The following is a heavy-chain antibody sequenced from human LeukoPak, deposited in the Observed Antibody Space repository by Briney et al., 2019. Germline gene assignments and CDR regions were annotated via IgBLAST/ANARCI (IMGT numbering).Heavy chain of an antibody. CDR1: GYTFTSYY. V-gene: IGHV1-2*02. Sequence: ASVKVSCKASGYTFTSYYMHWVRQAPGQGLEWMGWINPNSGGTNYAQKFQGRVTMTRDTSISTAYMELSRLRSDDTAVYYCARGGGYRDGYRSFDYWGQGTLVTVSS. J-gene: IGHJ4*02. CDR3: ARGGGYRDGYRSFDY. D-gene: IGHD5-24*01. CDR2: INPNSGGT.